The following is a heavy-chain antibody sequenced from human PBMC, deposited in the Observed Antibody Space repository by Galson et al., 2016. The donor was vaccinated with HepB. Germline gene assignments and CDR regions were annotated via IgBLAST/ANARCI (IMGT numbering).Heavy chain of an antibody. J-gene: IGHJ4*02. V-gene: IGHV2-5*01. CDR1: GFSLTTTGVS. CDR3: AHGSGWLFDY. CDR2: LFGNDDE. Sequence: PALVKPTQTLTLTCTFSGFSLTTTGVSVGWIRQPPGKALEWLALLFGNDDERYSPSLRSRLTITKDPSKNHVVLTMTNMDPVDTATYYCAHGSGWLFDYWGQGTLVTVSS. D-gene: IGHD6-19*01.